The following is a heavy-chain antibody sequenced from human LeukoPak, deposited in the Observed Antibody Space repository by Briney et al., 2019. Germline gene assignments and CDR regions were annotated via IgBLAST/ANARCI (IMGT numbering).Heavy chain of an antibody. J-gene: IGHJ4*02. CDR3: ARGYHCSSTSCSNDY. D-gene: IGHD2-2*01. V-gene: IGHV4-59*01. CDR1: GGSISSNY. CDR2: IYYSGST. Sequence: SETLSLTCTVSGGSISSNYWSWIRQPPGKGLEWIGYIYYSGSTNYNPSLKSRVTISVDTSKNQFSLKLSSVTAADTAVYYCARGYHCSSTSCSNDYWGQGTLVTVSS.